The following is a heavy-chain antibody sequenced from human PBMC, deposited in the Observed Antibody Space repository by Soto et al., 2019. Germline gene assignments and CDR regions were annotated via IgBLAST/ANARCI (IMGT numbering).Heavy chain of an antibody. CDR1: GDSFTRYW. V-gene: IGHV5-10-1*01. Sequence: GECLTSSCTCSGDSFTRYWINWVRQMPGKGLEWMGRIDPTDSYTNYSPSFQGHVTISADKSISTAYLQWSSLKASDTAMYYCARQDRYCTNGVCYTEWFDPWGQGTLVTVPS. D-gene: IGHD2-8*01. J-gene: IGHJ5*02. CDR2: IDPTDSYT. CDR3: ARQDRYCTNGVCYTEWFDP.